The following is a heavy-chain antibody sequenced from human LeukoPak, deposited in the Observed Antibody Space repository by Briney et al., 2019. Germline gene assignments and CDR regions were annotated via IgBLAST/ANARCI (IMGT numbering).Heavy chain of an antibody. Sequence: PGGSLRLYCAASGFTFSSYAMHWVRQAPGKGLEWVAVISYDGSNKYYADSVKGRFTISRDNSKNTLYLQMNSLRAEDTAVYYCARDVIMVAGSHFDYWGQGTLVTVSS. CDR1: GFTFSSYA. CDR2: ISYDGSNK. V-gene: IGHV3-30-3*01. CDR3: ARDVIMVAGSHFDY. J-gene: IGHJ4*02. D-gene: IGHD6-19*01.